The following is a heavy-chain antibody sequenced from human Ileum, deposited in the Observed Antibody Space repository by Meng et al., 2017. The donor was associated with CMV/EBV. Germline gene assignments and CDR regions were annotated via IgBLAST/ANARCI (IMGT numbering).Heavy chain of an antibody. D-gene: IGHD2-2*01. V-gene: IGHV3-74*01. CDR1: GFTFSSYY. Sequence: LSCAASGFTFSSYYMHWVRQAPGKGLVWVSHLNTDGSSTNYADSVKGRFTISRDNAKNALFLQMNSLRVEDTAVYYCARGINSASSSSYYNWFDPWGQGTQVTVSS. J-gene: IGHJ5*02. CDR3: ARGINSASSSSYYNWFDP. CDR2: LNTDGSST.